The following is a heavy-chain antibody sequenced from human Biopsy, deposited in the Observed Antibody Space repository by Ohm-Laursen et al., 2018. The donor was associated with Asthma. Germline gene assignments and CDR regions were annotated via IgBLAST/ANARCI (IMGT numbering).Heavy chain of an antibody. CDR3: ARGGSRDLWGTYRYPWDY. V-gene: IGHV3-11*06. CDR2: ISWSSSYT. CDR1: GFSLSDYY. D-gene: IGHD3-16*02. J-gene: IGHJ4*02. Sequence: SLRLSCAASGFSLSDYYMSWIRQAPGKGVEWVSYISWSSSYTNYADSVKGRFTIPRDNAKNSLFLQMNSLRAEDTAVYYCARGGSRDLWGTYRYPWDYWGQGTLVTVSS.